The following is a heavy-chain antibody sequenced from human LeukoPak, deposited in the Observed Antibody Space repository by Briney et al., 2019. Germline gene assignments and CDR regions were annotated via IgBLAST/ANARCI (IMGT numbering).Heavy chain of an antibody. V-gene: IGHV1-2*02. CDR2: INPNSGGT. CDR3: ARDGKQWLVRAHFDY. D-gene: IGHD6-19*01. Sequence: ASVKVSCKASGYTFTGYYMHWVRQAPGQGLEGMGWINPNSGGTNYAQKFQGRVTMTRDTSISTAYMELSRLRSDDTAVYYCARDGKQWLVRAHFDYWGQGTLVTVSS. CDR1: GYTFTGYY. J-gene: IGHJ4*02.